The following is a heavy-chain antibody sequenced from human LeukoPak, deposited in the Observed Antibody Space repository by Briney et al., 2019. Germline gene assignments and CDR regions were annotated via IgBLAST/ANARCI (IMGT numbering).Heavy chain of an antibody. CDR3: ARKENVYYYFDY. CDR1: GGSFSGYY. V-gene: IGHV4-34*01. J-gene: IGHJ4*02. Sequence: SETLSLTCAVYGGSFSGYYWSWIRQPPGKGLEGIGEINHSGSTNYNPSLQSRVTISVDTSKNQFSLKLSSVTAVDTAVYYCARKENVYYYFDYWGQGTLVTVSS. CDR2: INHSGST. D-gene: IGHD3-10*01.